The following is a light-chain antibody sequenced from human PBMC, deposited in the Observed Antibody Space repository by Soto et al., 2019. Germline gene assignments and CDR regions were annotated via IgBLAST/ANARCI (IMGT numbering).Light chain of an antibody. Sequence: IVLPQSKGTLSLSPGERASLSCRDSQSVSSSYLAWYQQKPGQAPRLLIYGASSRATGIPDRFSGSGSGTDFTLTISRLEPEDFAVYYCQQYGSSPVTFGQGTKVDIK. CDR2: GAS. CDR1: QSVSSSY. J-gene: IGKJ1*01. V-gene: IGKV3-20*01. CDR3: QQYGSSPVT.